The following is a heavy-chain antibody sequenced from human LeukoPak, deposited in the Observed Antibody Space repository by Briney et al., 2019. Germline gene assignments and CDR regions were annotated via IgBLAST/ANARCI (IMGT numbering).Heavy chain of an antibody. Sequence: SGGSLRLSCAASGFTFSSYSMNWVRQAPGKGLEWVSSISSSSSYIYYADSVKGRLTISRDNAKNSLYLQMNSLRAEDTAVYYCARQGPMVHGFDYWGQGTLVTVSS. CDR3: ARQGPMVHGFDY. CDR2: ISSSSSYI. V-gene: IGHV3-21*01. D-gene: IGHD3-10*01. CDR1: GFTFSSYS. J-gene: IGHJ4*02.